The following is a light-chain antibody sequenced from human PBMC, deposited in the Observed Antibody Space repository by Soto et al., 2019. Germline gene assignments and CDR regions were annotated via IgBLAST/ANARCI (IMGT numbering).Light chain of an antibody. J-gene: IGLJ1*01. V-gene: IGLV2-11*01. CDR2: DVT. Sequence: QSVLTQPRSVSGSPGQSVTISCTGTSSDVGGYNYVSWYQLHPGKAPKLMIYDVTKRPSGVPDRFSGSKSGNTASLTISGLQAEDEADYYCCSYAGSYNYVFGTGTKLTVL. CDR3: CSYAGSYNYV. CDR1: SSDVGGYNY.